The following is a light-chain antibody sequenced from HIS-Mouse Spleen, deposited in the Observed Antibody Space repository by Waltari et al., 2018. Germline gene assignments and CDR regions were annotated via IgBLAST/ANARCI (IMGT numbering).Light chain of an antibody. V-gene: IGLV2-23*01. CDR3: CSYAGSSTWV. Sequence: QSALTQPASVSGSPGQSITISCTGTSRDVGSYNLVSWYQQHPGKAPKLMIYEGSKRPVVVSNRFSGSTSGNTASLTISGLQAEDEADYYCCSYAGSSTWVFGGGTKLTVL. J-gene: IGLJ3*02. CDR1: SRDVGSYNL. CDR2: EGS.